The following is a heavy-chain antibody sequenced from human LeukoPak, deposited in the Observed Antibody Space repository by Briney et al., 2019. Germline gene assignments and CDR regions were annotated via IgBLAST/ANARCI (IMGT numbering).Heavy chain of an antibody. J-gene: IGHJ4*02. Sequence: SETLSLTCTVSGGSISSYYWSWIRQPPGKGLEWIGYIYYSGSTNYNPSLKSRVTISVDTSKNQFSLKLSSVTAADTAVYYCARGDVDTAMVDYWGQGTLVTVSS. CDR1: GGSISSYY. CDR3: ARGDVDTAMVDY. V-gene: IGHV4-59*01. CDR2: IYYSGST. D-gene: IGHD5-18*01.